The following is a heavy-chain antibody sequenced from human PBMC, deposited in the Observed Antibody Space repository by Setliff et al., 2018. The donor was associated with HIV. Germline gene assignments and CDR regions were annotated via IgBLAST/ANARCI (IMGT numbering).Heavy chain of an antibody. CDR3: ARGDVRLRWSSGEFDI. J-gene: IGHJ3*02. V-gene: IGHV1-18*01. CDR1: GGIVS. D-gene: IGHD4-17*01. CDR2: ISGYNGNT. Sequence: GASVKVSCKASGGIVSINWVRQAPGQGLEWLGWISGYNGNTNYARNLQGRVTMTTDTPTSTAYMELRSLRYDDTAVYYCARGDVRLRWSSGEFDIWGQGTMVTVSS.